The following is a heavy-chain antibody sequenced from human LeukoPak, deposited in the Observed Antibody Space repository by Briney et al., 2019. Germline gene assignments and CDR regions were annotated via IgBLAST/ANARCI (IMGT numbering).Heavy chain of an antibody. CDR1: GFTFSSYS. V-gene: IGHV3-21*01. D-gene: IGHD6-19*01. CDR2: ISSSSSYI. Sequence: GGSLRLSCAASGFTFSSYSMNWVRQAPGKGLEWVSSISSSSSYIYYADSVKGRFTISRDNAKNSLYLQMNSLRAEDTAVYYCARGSTYSSGWYTGFDYWGQGTLVTVSS. CDR3: ARGSTYSSGWYTGFDY. J-gene: IGHJ4*02.